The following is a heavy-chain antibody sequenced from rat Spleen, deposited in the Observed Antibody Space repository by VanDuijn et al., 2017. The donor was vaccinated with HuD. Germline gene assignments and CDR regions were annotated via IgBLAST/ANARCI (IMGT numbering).Heavy chain of an antibody. D-gene: IGHD1-10*01. V-gene: IGHV3-1*01. CDR1: GYSITSNY. Sequence: EVQLQESGPGLVKPSQSLSLTCSVTGYSITSNYWGWIRKFPGNKMEWIGHISYSGSTSYNPSLKSRISISRDTSRNQFFLQVNSVIIDDTATYYCARSSYNNYYFHYWGQGVMVTVSS. CDR2: ISYSGST. CDR3: ARSSYNNYYFHY. J-gene: IGHJ2*01.